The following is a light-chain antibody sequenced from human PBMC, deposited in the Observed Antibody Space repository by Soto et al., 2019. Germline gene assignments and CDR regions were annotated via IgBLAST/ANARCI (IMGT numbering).Light chain of an antibody. J-gene: IGKJ1*01. V-gene: IGKV1-5*03. CDR3: QQYNSHRA. CDR1: QSISVW. Sequence: DIQMTQSPSTLSASVGDRVTITCRASQSISVWLAWYQQKAGKAPNLLIYKASRLESGVPSRFSGSGSETEFTLTISGLQPGDSATYYCQQYNSHRAFGQGTKVDIK. CDR2: KAS.